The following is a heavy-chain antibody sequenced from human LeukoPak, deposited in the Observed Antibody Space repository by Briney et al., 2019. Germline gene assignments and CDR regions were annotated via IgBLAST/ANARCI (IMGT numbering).Heavy chain of an antibody. D-gene: IGHD3-10*01. CDR2: IYYSGST. CDR1: GDSISSYY. V-gene: IGHV4-59*12. Sequence: SETLSLTCTVSGDSISSYYWSWIRQPPGKGLEWIGFIYYSGSTNYNPSLKSRVTISIDTSKNQFSLKLSPVTAADTAVYYCARDLSDYYGSGSYRPIDAFDIWGQGTMVTVSS. J-gene: IGHJ3*02. CDR3: ARDLSDYYGSGSYRPIDAFDI.